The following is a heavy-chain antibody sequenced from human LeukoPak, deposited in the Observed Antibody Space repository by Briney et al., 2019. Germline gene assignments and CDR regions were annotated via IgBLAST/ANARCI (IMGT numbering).Heavy chain of an antibody. CDR1: GGSVGSGSYY. CDR2: IYYSGST. V-gene: IGHV4-61*01. Sequence: SETLSLTCTVSGGSVGSGSYYWSWIRQPPGKGLEWIGYIYYSGSTNYNPSLKSRVTISVDTSKNQFSLKLSSVTAADTAVYYCARYLIAAAGMDYWGQGTLVTVSS. D-gene: IGHD6-13*01. J-gene: IGHJ4*02. CDR3: ARYLIAAAGMDY.